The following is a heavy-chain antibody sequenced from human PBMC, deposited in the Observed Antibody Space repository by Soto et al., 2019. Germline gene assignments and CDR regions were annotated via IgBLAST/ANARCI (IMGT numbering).Heavy chain of an antibody. D-gene: IGHD4-17*01. V-gene: IGHV3-33*01. CDR2: IWYDGSNK. J-gene: IGHJ6*03. CDR1: GFTFSSYG. CDR3: ARGRTPQRDYGDKGGYYYYYMDV. Sequence: GGSLRLSCAASGFTFSSYGMHWVRQAPGKGLEWVAVIWYDGSNKYYADSVKGRFTISRDNSKNTLYLQMNSLRAEDTAVYYCARGRTPQRDYGDKGGYYYYYMDVWGKGTTVTVSS.